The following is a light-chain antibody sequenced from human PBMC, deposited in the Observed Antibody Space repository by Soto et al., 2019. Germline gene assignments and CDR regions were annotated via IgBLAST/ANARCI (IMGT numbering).Light chain of an antibody. Sequence: EIGMTQSSSTLSVSSGERVTLSWRASQSLTRNLAWYQHKPGQSPRLLIYGASARATGIPDRFSGGWYGAEYNLTISSLQSEDFAVYYCQQYDKWPRTFGQGTKVDIK. J-gene: IGKJ1*01. CDR3: QQYDKWPRT. CDR1: QSLTRN. CDR2: GAS. V-gene: IGKV3-15*01.